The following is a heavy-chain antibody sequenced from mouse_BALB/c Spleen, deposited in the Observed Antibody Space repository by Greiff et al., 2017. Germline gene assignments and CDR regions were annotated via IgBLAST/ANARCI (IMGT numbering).Heavy chain of an antibody. CDR3: ARSYGNYGGAMDY. Sequence: EVQLQESGPELVKPGASVKISCKASGYTFTDYNMHWVKQSHGKSLEWIGYIYPYNGGTGYNQKFKSKATLTVDNSSSTAYMELRSLTSEDSAVYYCARSYGNYGGAMDYWGQGTSVTVSS. V-gene: IGHV1S29*02. CDR1: GYTFTDYN. CDR2: IYPYNGGT. J-gene: IGHJ4*01. D-gene: IGHD2-10*02.